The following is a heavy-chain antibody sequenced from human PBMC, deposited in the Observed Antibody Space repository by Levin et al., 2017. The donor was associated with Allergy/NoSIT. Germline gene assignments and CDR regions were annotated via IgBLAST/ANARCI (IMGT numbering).Heavy chain of an antibody. CDR1: GGTFSSYT. Sequence: KISCKASGGTFSSYTISWVRQAPGQGLEWMGRIIPILGIANYAQKFQGRVTITADKSTSTAYMELSSLRSEDTAVYYCARGRIRRDILDPWGQGTLVTVSS. CDR3: ARGRIRRDILDP. J-gene: IGHJ5*02. V-gene: IGHV1-69*02. CDR2: IIPILGIA. D-gene: IGHD2-15*01.